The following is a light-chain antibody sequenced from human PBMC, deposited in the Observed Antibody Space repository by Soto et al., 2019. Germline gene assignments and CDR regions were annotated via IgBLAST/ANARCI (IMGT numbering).Light chain of an antibody. Sequence: QSALTQPASVSGSPGQSITISCTGTSSDVGRYNLVSWYQQHPGKAPKLMIYEDNKWPSGVSNRFSGSKSGNTASLTISGLQAEDEADYYCCSYGVSGNFVFGTGTKLTVL. CDR3: CSYGVSGNFV. CDR1: SSDVGRYNL. CDR2: EDN. V-gene: IGLV2-23*01. J-gene: IGLJ1*01.